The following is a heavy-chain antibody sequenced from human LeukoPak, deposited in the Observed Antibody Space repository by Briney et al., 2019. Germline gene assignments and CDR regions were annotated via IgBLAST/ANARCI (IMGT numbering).Heavy chain of an antibody. Sequence: SETLSLTCTVSGGSISTYYWTWIRQPPGKTLEWIGYVYYTGSTNYNPSLKSRVTMSLDTSKNQFSLNLRSVTAAGTAVYYCAREKEGSTSIFDYWGQGTLVTVSS. CDR3: AREKEGSTSIFDY. CDR1: GGSISTYY. V-gene: IGHV4-59*01. D-gene: IGHD6-6*01. CDR2: VYYTGST. J-gene: IGHJ4*02.